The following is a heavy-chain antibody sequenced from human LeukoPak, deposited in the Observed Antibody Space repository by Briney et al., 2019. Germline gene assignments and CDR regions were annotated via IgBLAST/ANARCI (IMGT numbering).Heavy chain of an antibody. CDR1: GGTFSSYA. Sequence: SVKVSCKASGGTFSSYAISWVRQAPGQGLEWMGGIIPIFGTANYAQKFQGRVTITTDESTSTAYMELSSLRSEGTAVYYCARSGYSYGYNYFDYWGQGTLVTVSS. J-gene: IGHJ4*02. CDR3: ARSGYSYGYNYFDY. CDR2: IIPIFGTA. D-gene: IGHD5-18*01. V-gene: IGHV1-69*05.